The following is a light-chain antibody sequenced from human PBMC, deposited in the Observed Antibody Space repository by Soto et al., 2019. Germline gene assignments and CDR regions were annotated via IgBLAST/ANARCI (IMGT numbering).Light chain of an antibody. CDR2: GAS. Sequence: ETVLTQSPATLSLSPGERVTLSCRTSQRVSSSYLAWYQQQPGQAPRLLIYGASSRASDIPARFSGSGSGTHFTLTISRLEPEDFAVYYCQHYDNSPYTFGQGTKLEIK. CDR1: QRVSSSY. J-gene: IGKJ2*01. CDR3: QHYDNSPYT. V-gene: IGKV3-20*01.